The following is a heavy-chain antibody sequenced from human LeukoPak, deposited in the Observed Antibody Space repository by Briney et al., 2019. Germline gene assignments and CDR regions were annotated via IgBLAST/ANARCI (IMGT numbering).Heavy chain of an antibody. CDR2: IYSGGST. J-gene: IGHJ3*01. CDR1: GFIVSSNY. CDR3: AKDRSCSGSSCNVGS. D-gene: IGHD2-2*01. V-gene: IGHV3-53*01. Sequence: GGSLRLSCAASGFIVSSNYMSWVRQAPGRGLEWVSVIYSGGSTYYADSVKGRFTISRDNSKNTLFLQMNGLRAEDTAVYYCAKDRSCSGSSCNVGSWGQGTMVTVSS.